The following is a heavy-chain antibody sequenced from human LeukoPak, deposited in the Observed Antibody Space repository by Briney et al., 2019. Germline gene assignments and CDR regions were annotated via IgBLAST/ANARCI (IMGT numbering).Heavy chain of an antibody. CDR2: IYYSGST. V-gene: IGHV4-39*01. CDR1: GFTFSTYS. J-gene: IGHJ4*02. D-gene: IGHD3-10*01. Sequence: PGGSLRLSCAASGFTFSTYSMSWVRQPPGKGLEWVASIYYSGSTYYNPSLKSRVTMSVDTSKNQFSLKLSSLTAADTAVYYCARHTGTYFDYWGQGTLVTVSS. CDR3: ARHTGTYFDY.